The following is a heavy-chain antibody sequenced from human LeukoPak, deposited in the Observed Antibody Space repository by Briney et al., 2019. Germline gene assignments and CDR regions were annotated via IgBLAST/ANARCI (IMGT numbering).Heavy chain of an antibody. CDR2: ISANTGNT. V-gene: IGHV1-18*01. D-gene: IGHD3-3*01. J-gene: IGHJ4*02. CDR3: AVHDFYSGGYHFDY. Sequence: ASVKVSCKASGYTFTSYGLTWLRQAPAQGLEWMGWISANTGNTNYAQKFQGRVTMTTDTPTSTAYMDLRSLKSDGTAVYYCAVHDFYSGGYHFDYWGQGTLVTVSS. CDR1: GYTFTSYG.